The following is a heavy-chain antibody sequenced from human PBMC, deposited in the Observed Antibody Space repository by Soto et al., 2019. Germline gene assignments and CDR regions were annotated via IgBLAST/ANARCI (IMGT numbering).Heavy chain of an antibody. CDR2: IFSNDEK. J-gene: IGHJ5*02. V-gene: IGHV2-26*01. CDR1: GFSLSNARMG. Sequence: QVTLKESGPVLVKPTETLTLTCTVSGFSLSNARMGVSWIRQPPGNALEWLAHIFSNDEKSYSTSLKSRLTISKDTSKSQVVLTMTDMDPVDTATYYCARMSGPNDFWSGSDWFDPWGQGTLVTVSS. D-gene: IGHD3-3*01. CDR3: ARMSGPNDFWSGSDWFDP.